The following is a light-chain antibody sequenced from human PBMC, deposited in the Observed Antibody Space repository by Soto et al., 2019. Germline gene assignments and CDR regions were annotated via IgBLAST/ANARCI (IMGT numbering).Light chain of an antibody. Sequence: QSALTQPASVSGSPGQSITISCTGSSNDVGGYNYVSWYQHDPGKAPRLMIYDVSHRPSGVSNRFSGSKSGNTASLTISGLQAEDEADYYCSSYTTVSTGVIFGGGTKLTVL. J-gene: IGLJ2*01. CDR2: DVS. CDR3: SSYTTVSTGVI. V-gene: IGLV2-14*03. CDR1: SNDVGGYNY.